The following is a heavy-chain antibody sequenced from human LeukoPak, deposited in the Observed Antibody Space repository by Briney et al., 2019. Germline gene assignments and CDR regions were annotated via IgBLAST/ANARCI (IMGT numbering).Heavy chain of an antibody. Sequence: ASVKVSCKASGGTFSSYAISWVRQAPGQGLEWMGRIIPILGIANYAQKFQGRVTMTTDTSTSTAYMELRSLRSDDTAVYYCARDRAGLEALIKYYYDSSGYFDYRGQGTLVTVSS. CDR2: IIPILGIA. CDR1: GGTFSSYA. CDR3: ARDRAGLEALIKYYYDSSGYFDY. J-gene: IGHJ4*02. V-gene: IGHV1-69*04. D-gene: IGHD3-22*01.